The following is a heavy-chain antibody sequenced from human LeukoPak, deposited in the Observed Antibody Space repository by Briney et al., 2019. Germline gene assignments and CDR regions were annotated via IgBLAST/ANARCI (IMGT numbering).Heavy chain of an antibody. J-gene: IGHJ4*02. D-gene: IGHD3-9*01. V-gene: IGHV3-64D*06. Sequence: PGGSLRLSCSASGFTFSSFPMHWVRQAPGKGLESVSTISSNGDTTYYADSVKGRFTISRDNSKNTLYLQMSSLTAEDTAMYYCVKGDILTGYSRTWWGYFDCWGQGTLVTVSS. CDR2: ISSNGDTT. CDR3: VKGDILTGYSRTWWGYFDC. CDR1: GFTFSSFP.